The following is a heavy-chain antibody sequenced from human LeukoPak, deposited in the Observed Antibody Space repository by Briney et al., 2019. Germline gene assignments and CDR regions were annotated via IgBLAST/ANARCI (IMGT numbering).Heavy chain of an antibody. Sequence: PSETLSLTCTVSGGSISSGSYYWGWIRQPPGKGLEWIGSIYYSGSTYYKPSIKSRVTISAETSKNQFSLNLTSVSAADTAVYYCARIGRGGVPEYWGQGTLVTVSS. CDR1: GGSISSGSYY. D-gene: IGHD3-16*01. V-gene: IGHV4-39*01. CDR3: ARIGRGGVPEY. J-gene: IGHJ4*02. CDR2: IYYSGST.